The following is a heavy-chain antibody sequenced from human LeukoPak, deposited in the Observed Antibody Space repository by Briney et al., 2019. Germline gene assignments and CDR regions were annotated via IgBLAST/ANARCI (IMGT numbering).Heavy chain of an antibody. CDR1: GYTFTSYA. J-gene: IGHJ5*02. Sequence: ASVKVSCKASGYTFTSYAMNWVRQAPGQGLEWMGWINTNTGNPTYAQGFTGRFVFSLDTSVSTAYLQISSLKAEDTAVYYCAYIAAAGPYNWFDPWGQGTLVTVSS. CDR2: INTNTGNP. D-gene: IGHD6-13*01. CDR3: AYIAAAGPYNWFDP. V-gene: IGHV7-4-1*02.